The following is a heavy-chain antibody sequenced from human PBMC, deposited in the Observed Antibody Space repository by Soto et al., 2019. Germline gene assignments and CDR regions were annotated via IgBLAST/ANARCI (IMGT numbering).Heavy chain of an antibody. CDR1: GFPFSSYA. J-gene: IGHJ4*02. CDR3: ARRTWRGRADY. V-gene: IGHV3-23*01. Sequence: EVQLLASGGGLVQPGGSLRLSCAASGFPFSSYAMSWVRQAPGKGLEWVSAIGGSGGDTFYADSVKGRFTVSRDNAENPLSLQLNSLRVEATAIYYCARRTWRGRADYWGQGILVTVSS. D-gene: IGHD3-3*01. CDR2: IGGSGGDT.